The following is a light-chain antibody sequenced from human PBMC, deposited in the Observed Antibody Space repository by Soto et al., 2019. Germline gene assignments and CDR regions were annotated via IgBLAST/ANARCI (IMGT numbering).Light chain of an antibody. CDR3: HQYNSYPWT. CDR1: QSISSW. Sequence: DIQMTQSPSTLSASVGDRVTITCRASQSISSWLAWYQQKPGKAPKLLIYKASILESGVPSRFSGSGSGTEFTLTISSLQPDDFATYYCHQYNSYPWTFGQGTKVEIK. V-gene: IGKV1-5*03. J-gene: IGKJ1*01. CDR2: KAS.